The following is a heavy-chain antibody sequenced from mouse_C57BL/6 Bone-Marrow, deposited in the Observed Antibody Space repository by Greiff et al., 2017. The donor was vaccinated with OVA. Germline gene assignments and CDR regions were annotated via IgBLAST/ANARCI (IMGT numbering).Heavy chain of an antibody. J-gene: IGHJ4*01. CDR3: ARKGKIYYGTYYAMDY. V-gene: IGHV1-78*01. CDR1: GYTFTDHT. D-gene: IGHD2-1*01. Sequence: QVQLQQSDAELVKPGASVKISCKVSGYTFTDHTIHWMKQRPEQGLEWIGYIYPRDGSTKYNEKFKGKATLTADKSSSTAYMQLNSLTSEDSAVYFCARKGKIYYGTYYAMDYWGQGTSVTVSS. CDR2: IYPRDGST.